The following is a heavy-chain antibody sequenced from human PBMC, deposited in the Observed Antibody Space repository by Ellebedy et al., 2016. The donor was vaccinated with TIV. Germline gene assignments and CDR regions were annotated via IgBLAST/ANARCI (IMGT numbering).Heavy chain of an antibody. D-gene: IGHD3-10*01. V-gene: IGHV3-74*01. Sequence: GESLKISCEASGFSFSSYWMHWVRQGQGLVWVSRITTDVTNTASADSVKARFTLSRDNARNTVYLQMNSLTADDTAAYFCARDGGSGTPFDYWGQGTLVTVSS. CDR1: GFSFSSYW. J-gene: IGHJ4*02. CDR3: ARDGGSGTPFDY. CDR2: ITTDVTNT.